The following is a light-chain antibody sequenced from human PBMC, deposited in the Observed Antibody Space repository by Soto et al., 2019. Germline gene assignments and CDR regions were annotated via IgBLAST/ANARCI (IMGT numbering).Light chain of an antibody. J-gene: IGKJ4*01. Sequence: EIVLTQSPGTLSLSPGERATLSCRASQSVSSSYLAWYQQKPGQSPRLLIYGASSSATGIPYRFSGSGSGTDFTLTISRLEPEDFAVYYCQQYGSSSLTFGGGTKVEIK. CDR1: QSVSSSY. CDR2: GAS. V-gene: IGKV3-20*01. CDR3: QQYGSSSLT.